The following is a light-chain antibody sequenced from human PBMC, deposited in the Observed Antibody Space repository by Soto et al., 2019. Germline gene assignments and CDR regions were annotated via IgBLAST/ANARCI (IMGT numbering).Light chain of an antibody. Sequence: MQLTHSPATLSTSDGDRVTITCRASQSISSWLAWYQQRPGKAPKLLIFDASSFESGVPSRFSGSGSGTEFTLTISSLQPDDFATYYCQHYNDYPWTFGQGTKVDIK. J-gene: IGKJ1*01. CDR1: QSISSW. CDR3: QHYNDYPWT. V-gene: IGKV1-5*01. CDR2: DAS.